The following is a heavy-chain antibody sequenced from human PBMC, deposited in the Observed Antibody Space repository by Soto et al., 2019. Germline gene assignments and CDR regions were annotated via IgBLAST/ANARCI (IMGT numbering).Heavy chain of an antibody. CDR3: AKDLTVTNDY. J-gene: IGHJ4*02. CDR2: ISGSGGST. D-gene: IGHD4-17*01. Sequence: GGSLRLSCAASGFTFDDYAMHWVRQAPGKGLEWVSGISGSGGSTYYADSVKGRFTISRDNSKNTLYLQMNSLRAEDTAVYYCAKDLTVTNDYWGQGTLVTVSS. V-gene: IGHV3-23*01. CDR1: GFTFDDYA.